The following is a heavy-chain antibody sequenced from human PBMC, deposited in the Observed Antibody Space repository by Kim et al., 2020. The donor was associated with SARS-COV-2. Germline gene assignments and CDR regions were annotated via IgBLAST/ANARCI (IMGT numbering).Heavy chain of an antibody. D-gene: IGHD3-22*01. CDR3: VKDLYYDSSGYLYYYGMDV. V-gene: IGHV3-64D*06. J-gene: IGHJ6*02. Sequence: RFTISRDNSKNTLYLQMSSLGAEDTAVYYCVKDLYYDSSGYLYYYGMDVWGQGTTVTVSS.